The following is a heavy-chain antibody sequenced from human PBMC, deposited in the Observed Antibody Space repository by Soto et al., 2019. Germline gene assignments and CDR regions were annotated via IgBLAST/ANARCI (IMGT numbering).Heavy chain of an antibody. CDR2: IYPGDSDT. J-gene: IGHJ4*02. V-gene: IGHV5-51*01. CDR3: ARPAGMLSIAARRDY. Sequence: HGESLKISCKGSGYSFTSYWIGWVRQMPGKGLEWMGIIYPGDSDTRYSPSFQGQVTISADKSISTAYLRWSSLKASDTAMYYSARPAGMLSIAARRDYWGQGTLVNVSS. D-gene: IGHD6-6*01. CDR1: GYSFTSYW.